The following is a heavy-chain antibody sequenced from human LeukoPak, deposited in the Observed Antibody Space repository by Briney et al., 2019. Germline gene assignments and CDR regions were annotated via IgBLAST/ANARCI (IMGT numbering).Heavy chain of an antibody. CDR2: ISSSSSYI. J-gene: IGHJ4*02. Sequence: GGSLRLSCVASGFTFSSYSMNWVRQAPGKGLEWVLSISSSSSYIYYADSVKGRFTISRDNAKNSLYLQMNSLRAEDTAVYYCASLKYYDILTGYYGDYWGQGTLVTVSS. CDR3: ASLKYYDILTGYYGDY. CDR1: GFTFSSYS. D-gene: IGHD3-9*01. V-gene: IGHV3-21*01.